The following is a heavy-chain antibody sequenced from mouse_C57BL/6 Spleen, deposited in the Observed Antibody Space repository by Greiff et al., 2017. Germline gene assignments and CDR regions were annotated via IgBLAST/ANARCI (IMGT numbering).Heavy chain of an antibody. CDR2: IRSKSNNYAT. Sequence: EVKLVESGGGLVQPKGSLKLSCAASGFSFNTYAMNWVRQAPGKGLEWVARIRSKSNNYATYYADSVKDRFTISRDDSESMLYLQMNNLKTEDTAMYYCVGGTNYFDYWGQGTTLTVSS. D-gene: IGHD1-3*01. J-gene: IGHJ2*01. CDR1: GFSFNTYA. CDR3: VGGTNYFDY. V-gene: IGHV10-1*01.